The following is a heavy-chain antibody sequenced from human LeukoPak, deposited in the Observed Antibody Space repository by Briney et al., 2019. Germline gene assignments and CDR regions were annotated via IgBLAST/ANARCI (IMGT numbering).Heavy chain of an antibody. CDR2: ISSNGDNT. J-gene: IGHJ4*02. CDR1: GFTFSTYV. CDR3: VRGTGY. Sequence: GSLRLSCSVSGFTFSTYVMHWVRQAPGKGLEYVSAISSNGDNTYYADSVKGRLTISRDNSKNTLYLQMSSLRADDTAVYYCVRGTGYWGQGTLVTVSS. V-gene: IGHV3-64D*06.